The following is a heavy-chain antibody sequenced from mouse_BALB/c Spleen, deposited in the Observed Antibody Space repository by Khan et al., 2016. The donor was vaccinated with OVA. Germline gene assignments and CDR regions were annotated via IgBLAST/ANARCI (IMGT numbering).Heavy chain of an antibody. V-gene: IGHV1S135*01. CDR3: GRHGSTSSFAY. Sequence: VQLKQSGPELMRPGASVKISCKASGYSFSTYYIHWVTRSHGKTLEWIGYIDPFNGGSTYDQKFKGKATLTVDKSSSTAYMHLTSLTSEDSAVYYCGRHGSTSSFAYWGQGTRVTVAA. J-gene: IGHJ3*01. CDR2: IDPFNGGS. D-gene: IGHD1-2*01. CDR1: GYSFSTYY.